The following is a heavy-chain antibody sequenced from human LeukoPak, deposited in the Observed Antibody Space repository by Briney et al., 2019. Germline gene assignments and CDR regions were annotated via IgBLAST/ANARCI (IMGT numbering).Heavy chain of an antibody. D-gene: IGHD2-8*01. J-gene: IGHJ4*02. CDR2: ISGSGETT. V-gene: IGHV3-23*01. Sequence: GGSLRLSCAASGFTFSNYGMTWLRQTPAKGLEWVSAISGSGETTYYSDSVKGRSTISRDNSKNTLFLQMNSLRVEDAAMYYCANTDGYFDQWGQGTLVAVSS. CDR1: GFTFSNYG. CDR3: ANTDGYFDQ.